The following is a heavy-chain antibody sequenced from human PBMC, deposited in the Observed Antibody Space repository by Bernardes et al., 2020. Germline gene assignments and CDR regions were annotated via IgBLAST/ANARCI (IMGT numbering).Heavy chain of an antibody. CDR2: IRSKAYGGTT. J-gene: IGHJ4*02. V-gene: IGHV3-49*03. CDR1: GFTFGDYA. CDR3: TREGGGDWNYEVYFDY. Sequence: GGSLRLSCTASGFTFGDYAMSWFRQAPGKGLEWVGFIRSKAYGGTTEYAASVKGRFTISRDDSKSIAYLQMNSLKTEDTAVYYCTREGGGDWNYEVYFDYWGQGTLVTVSS. D-gene: IGHD1-7*01.